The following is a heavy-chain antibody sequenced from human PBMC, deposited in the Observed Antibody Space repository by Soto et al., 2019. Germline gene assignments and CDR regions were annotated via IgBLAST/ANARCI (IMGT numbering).Heavy chain of an antibody. CDR2: IIPNLGIA. Sequence: SVKVSCKASGGTFSSYTISWVRQAPGQGLEWMERIIPNLGIANNAQKFQGRVTITADKSTSTAYMELSSLRSEDTAVYYCARDCSSTSCYAYPWGQGTLVTVSS. V-gene: IGHV1-69*04. J-gene: IGHJ5*02. CDR1: GGTFSSYT. D-gene: IGHD2-2*01. CDR3: ARDCSSTSCYAYP.